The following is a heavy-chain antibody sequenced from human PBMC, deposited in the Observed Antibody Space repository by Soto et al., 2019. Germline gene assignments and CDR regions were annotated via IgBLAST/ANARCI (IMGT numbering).Heavy chain of an antibody. CDR1: GYTFTSYG. CDR3: ARDVGTYYYDSSGLEDDALDI. V-gene: IGHV1-18*01. Sequence: GASVKVSCKASGYTFTSYGISWARQAPGQGLERMGWISAYNGNTNYAQKLQGRVTMTTDTSTSTAYMELRSLRSDDTAVYYCARDVGTYYYDSSGLEDDALDIWGQGTMVTVSS. J-gene: IGHJ3*02. CDR2: ISAYNGNT. D-gene: IGHD3-22*01.